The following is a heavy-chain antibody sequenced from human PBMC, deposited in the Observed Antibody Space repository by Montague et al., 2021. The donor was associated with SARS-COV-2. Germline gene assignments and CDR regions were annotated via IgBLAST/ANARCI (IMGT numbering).Heavy chain of an antibody. D-gene: IGHD4-17*01. CDR2: IYDSGST. CDR3: ARENTVTTFGGPYYFDS. J-gene: IGHJ4*02. Sequence: SETLSLTCIVSGSSVRSYYWSWIRQPPGKRLEWIGYIYDSGSTNYNPSLKSRVTISVDTSKNQFSLKLSSVTAADTAVYYCARENTVTTFGGPYYFDSWGQGTLVTVSA. CDR1: GSSVRSYY. V-gene: IGHV4-59*02.